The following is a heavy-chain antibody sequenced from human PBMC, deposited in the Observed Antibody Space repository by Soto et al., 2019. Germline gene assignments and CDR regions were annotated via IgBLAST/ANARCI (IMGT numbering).Heavy chain of an antibody. CDR2: IWSDGSKK. Sequence: QVQLVESGGGVVQPGTSLRLSCAASGFTFSRYGMHWVRQSPGKGLEWVAGIWSDGSKKYYVDSVKGRFTISRDNSTNTLDLQMNSLRAEDTAVYYCARDDDYEANALDYWGQGTLVTVSS. D-gene: IGHD3-22*01. V-gene: IGHV3-33*01. J-gene: IGHJ4*02. CDR1: GFTFSRYG. CDR3: ARDDDYEANALDY.